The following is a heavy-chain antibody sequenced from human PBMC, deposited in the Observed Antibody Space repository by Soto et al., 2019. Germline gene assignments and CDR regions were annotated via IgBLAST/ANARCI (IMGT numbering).Heavy chain of an antibody. J-gene: IGHJ4*02. CDR2: IDPSDSYT. CDR1: GYSFTSYW. Sequence: PGESLKISCKGSGYSFTSYWISWVRQMPGKGLEWMGRIDPSDSYTNYSPSFQGHVTISADKSISTAYLQWSSLKALDTAMYYCARRDEYHWDYWGQGTLVTVSS. D-gene: IGHD1-1*01. CDR3: ARRDEYHWDY. V-gene: IGHV5-10-1*01.